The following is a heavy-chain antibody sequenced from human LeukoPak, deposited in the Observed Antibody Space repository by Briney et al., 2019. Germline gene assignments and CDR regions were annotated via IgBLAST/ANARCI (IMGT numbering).Heavy chain of an antibody. D-gene: IGHD3-10*01. V-gene: IGHV1-2*06. CDR3: ARVKHYYGSGSKAYYFDY. CDR1: GYTFTGYY. J-gene: IGHJ4*02. Sequence: ASVKVSCKASGYTFTGYYMHWVRQAPGQGLEWMGRINPNSGGTNYAQKFQGRVTMTRDTSISTAYMELSRLRSDDTAVYYCARVKHYYGSGSKAYYFDYWGQGTLVTVSS. CDR2: INPNSGGT.